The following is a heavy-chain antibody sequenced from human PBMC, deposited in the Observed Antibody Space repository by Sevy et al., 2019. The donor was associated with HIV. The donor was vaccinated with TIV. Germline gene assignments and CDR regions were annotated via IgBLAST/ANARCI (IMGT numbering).Heavy chain of an antibody. D-gene: IGHD5-18*01. Sequence: GGSLRLSCAASGFTFSNYAMSWVRQTPGKGLEWVSAISGSAHRTYYTDSVKGRFTTSRDNSKNMLFLKMNSLRAEDTAVYYCVKEVSEYSYSDYWGQGTLVTVSS. CDR1: GFTFSNYA. CDR2: ISGSAHRT. J-gene: IGHJ4*02. CDR3: VKEVSEYSYSDY. V-gene: IGHV3-23*01.